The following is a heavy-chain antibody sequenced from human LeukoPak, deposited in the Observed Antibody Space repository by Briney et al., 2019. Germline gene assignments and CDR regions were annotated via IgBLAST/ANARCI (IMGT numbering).Heavy chain of an antibody. D-gene: IGHD2-21*01. V-gene: IGHV3-21*01. Sequence: GGSLRLSCAASGSTFSSYSKNWVRHAPGKGLEWVSSISSSSSYIYYADSVKGRFTISRDNAKNSLYLQMNSLRAEDTAVYYCARDIRESYYYYYYMDVWGKGTTVTVSS. CDR2: ISSSSSYI. J-gene: IGHJ6*03. CDR1: GSTFSSYS. CDR3: ARDIRESYYYYYYMDV.